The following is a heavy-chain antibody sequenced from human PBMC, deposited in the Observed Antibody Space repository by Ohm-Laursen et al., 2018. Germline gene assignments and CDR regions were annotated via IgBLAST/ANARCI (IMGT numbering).Heavy chain of an antibody. Sequence: SLRLSCAAPGFTFSSYAMSWVRQAPGKGLEWVSAISGSGGSTYYADSVKGRFTISRDNSKNTLYLQMSSLRVEDTAVYYCTKGLSGGTGHGNWFDPWGQGTLVIVSS. CDR2: ISGSGGST. CDR1: GFTFSSYA. D-gene: IGHD3-10*01. CDR3: TKGLSGGTGHGNWFDP. V-gene: IGHV3-23*01. J-gene: IGHJ5*02.